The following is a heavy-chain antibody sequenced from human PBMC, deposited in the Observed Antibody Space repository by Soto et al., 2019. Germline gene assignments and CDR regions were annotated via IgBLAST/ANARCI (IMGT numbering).Heavy chain of an antibody. CDR1: GYSLTSYY. D-gene: IGHD5-12*01. CDR3: ASYDVEPGPFDS. CDR2: INPISGST. J-gene: IGHJ3*01. V-gene: IGHV1-46*03. Sequence: QVQLVQSGAEVKKPGASLKISCKASGYSLTSYYMHWVRQGPGQGLEWMGTINPISGSTTYAQKFQGRVSMTTDTSRGAVYMERSSLSSGDTAVYFGASYDVEPGPFDSWVQGTRVIVSS.